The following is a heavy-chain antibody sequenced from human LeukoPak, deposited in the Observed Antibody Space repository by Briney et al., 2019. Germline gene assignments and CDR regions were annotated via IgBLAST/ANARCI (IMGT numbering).Heavy chain of an antibody. V-gene: IGHV3-53*01. D-gene: IGHD3-22*01. CDR2: IYSGGST. CDR1: GFTVSSNY. CDR3: ARDYYYDSSGPT. J-gene: IGHJ5*02. Sequence: GGSLRLSCAASGFTVSSNYMSWVRQAPGKGLEWVSVIYSGGSTYYADSVKGRFTISRDNSKNTLYLQMSSLRAEDTAVYYCARDYYYDSSGPTWGQGTLVTVSS.